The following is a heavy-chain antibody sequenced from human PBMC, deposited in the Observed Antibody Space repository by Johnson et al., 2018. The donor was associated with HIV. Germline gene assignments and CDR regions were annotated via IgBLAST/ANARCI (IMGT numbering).Heavy chain of an antibody. J-gene: IGHJ3*02. V-gene: IGHV3-30-3*01. CDR3: TTSGRRDGYNYAGDAFDI. Sequence: QVKLVESGGGVVQPGRSLRLSCAASGFTFSSYAMHWVRQAPGKGLEWVAVISYDGSNKYYADSVKGRFTISRDNSKNTLYLQMNSLKTEDTAVYYCTTSGRRDGYNYAGDAFDIWGQGTMVTVSS. CDR2: ISYDGSNK. D-gene: IGHD5-24*01. CDR1: GFTFSSYA.